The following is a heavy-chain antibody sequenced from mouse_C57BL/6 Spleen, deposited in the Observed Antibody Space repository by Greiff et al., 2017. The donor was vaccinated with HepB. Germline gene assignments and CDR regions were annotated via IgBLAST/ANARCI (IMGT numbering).Heavy chain of an antibody. D-gene: IGHD4-1*01. CDR1: GYTFTDYY. J-gene: IGHJ4*01. Sequence: VQLQQSGPELVKPGASVKISCKASGYTFTDYYMNWVKQSHGKSLEWIGDINPNNGGTSYNQKFKGKATLTVDKSSSTAYMELRSLTSEDSAVYYCAKLGMIYAMDYWGQGTSVTVSS. CDR3: AKLGMIYAMDY. CDR2: INPNNGGT. V-gene: IGHV1-26*01.